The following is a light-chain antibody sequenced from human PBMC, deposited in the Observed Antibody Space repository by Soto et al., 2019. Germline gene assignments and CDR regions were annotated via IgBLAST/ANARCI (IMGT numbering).Light chain of an antibody. V-gene: IGLV2-14*03. J-gene: IGLJ1*01. CDR1: SSDIGSYDY. CDR3: SSYTTTATLGV. Sequence: QPASVSGSPGQSITISCTGSSSDIGSYDYVSWYQQHPGKAPKLLIYGVTNRPSGVSNRISGSKSGSTASLTISGLQADDEAVYYCSSYTTTATLGVFGTGTKLTVL. CDR2: GVT.